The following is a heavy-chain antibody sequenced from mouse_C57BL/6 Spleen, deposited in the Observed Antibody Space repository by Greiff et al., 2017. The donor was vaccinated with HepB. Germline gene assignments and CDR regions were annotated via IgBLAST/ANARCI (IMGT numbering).Heavy chain of an antibody. Sequence: VQLQQPGAELVRPGTSVKLSCKASGYTFTSYWMHWVKQRPGQGLEWIGVIDPSDSYTNYNQKFKGKATLTVDTSSSTAYMQLSSLTSEDSAVYYCARTAYYSNYVGAMDYWGQGTSVTVSS. CDR1: GYTFTSYW. CDR2: IDPSDSYT. J-gene: IGHJ4*01. D-gene: IGHD2-5*01. V-gene: IGHV1-59*01. CDR3: ARTAYYSNYVGAMDY.